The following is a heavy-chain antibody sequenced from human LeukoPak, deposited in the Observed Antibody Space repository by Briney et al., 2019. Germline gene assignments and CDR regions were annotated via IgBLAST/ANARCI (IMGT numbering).Heavy chain of an antibody. V-gene: IGHV3-74*01. CDR3: ATGIAAAGHDY. CDR1: GFTFSSYW. CDR2: INSDGSST. J-gene: IGHJ4*02. Sequence: PGGSLRLSCAASGFTFSSYWMHWVRQAPGKGLVWVSRINSDGSSTSYADSVKGRFTISRDNAKNTLYLQMNSLRAEDTAVYYCATGIAAAGHDYWGQGTLVTVSS. D-gene: IGHD6-13*01.